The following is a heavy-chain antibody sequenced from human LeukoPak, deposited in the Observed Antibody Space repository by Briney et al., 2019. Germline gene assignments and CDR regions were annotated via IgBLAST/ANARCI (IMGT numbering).Heavy chain of an antibody. D-gene: IGHD2-21*01. Sequence: ASVKVSCKASGYAFTTYDINWVRQATGQGLEWLGWMNPNSGNTGYAQKFQGRVSMTRDISISTAYMELSSLRSEDTAVYYCARNVASTGYFVYWGQGTLVTVSS. CDR2: MNPNSGNT. J-gene: IGHJ4*02. CDR1: GYAFTTYD. CDR3: ARNVASTGYFVY. V-gene: IGHV1-8*01.